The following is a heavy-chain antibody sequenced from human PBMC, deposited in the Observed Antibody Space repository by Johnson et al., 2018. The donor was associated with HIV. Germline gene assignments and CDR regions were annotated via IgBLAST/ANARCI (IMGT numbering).Heavy chain of an antibody. V-gene: IGHV3-11*04. Sequence: QVQLVESGGGLVQPGGSLRLSCAAPGLTFSDYYMTWIRQAPGKGLEWVSYISSSGSTMYYADSVKGRFTISRDNSKNTLYLQMNSLRAEDTAVYYCASLSSSGAFDIWGQGTMVTVSS. CDR2: ISSSGSTM. CDR1: GLTFSDYY. J-gene: IGHJ3*02. D-gene: IGHD6-6*01. CDR3: ASLSSSGAFDI.